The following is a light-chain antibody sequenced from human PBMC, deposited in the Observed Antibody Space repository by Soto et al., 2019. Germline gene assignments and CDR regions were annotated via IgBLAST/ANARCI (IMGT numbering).Light chain of an antibody. V-gene: IGKV2-30*01. Sequence: DVVMTQSPLSLPVTLGQPASISCRSSQSLVYSDGNTFLNWFQQRPGPAPRRLIYKVSNRDAGVPGRFRGSRSGADFTMKIRRVEAGDVIVYYYCMLGTHRPTTFGPGTKG. CDR1: QSLVYSDGNTF. CDR2: KVS. CDR3: MLGTHRPTT. J-gene: IGKJ1*01.